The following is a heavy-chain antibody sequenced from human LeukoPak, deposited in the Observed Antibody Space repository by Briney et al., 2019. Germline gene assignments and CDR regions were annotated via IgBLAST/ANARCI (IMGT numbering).Heavy chain of an antibody. CDR2: IYYSGGT. V-gene: IGHV4-59*01. CDR3: ARTVPGTKVFDY. D-gene: IGHD6-19*01. J-gene: IGHJ4*02. Sequence: PSETPSLTCTVSGGSISSYYWSWIRQPPGKGLEWIGYIYYSGGTNYNSSLKSRVTISVDTSKNQFSLKLSSVTAADTAVYYCARTVPGTKVFDYWGQGTLVTVSS. CDR1: GGSISSYY.